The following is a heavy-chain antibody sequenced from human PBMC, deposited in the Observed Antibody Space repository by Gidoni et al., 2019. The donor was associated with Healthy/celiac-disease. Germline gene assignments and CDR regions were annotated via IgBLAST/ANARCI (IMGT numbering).Heavy chain of an antibody. Sequence: EVQLVESGGGLVQPGGSLRLSCAASGFPFSSSAMSWVRQAPGKGLEWVSAISGSGGSTYYADSVKGRFTISRDNSKNTLYLQMNSLRAEDTAVYYCARTPSPYDSGSYYVVYWGQGTLVTVSS. V-gene: IGHV3-23*04. CDR1: GFPFSSSA. CDR3: ARTPSPYDSGSYYVVY. CDR2: ISGSGGST. D-gene: IGHD1-26*01. J-gene: IGHJ4*02.